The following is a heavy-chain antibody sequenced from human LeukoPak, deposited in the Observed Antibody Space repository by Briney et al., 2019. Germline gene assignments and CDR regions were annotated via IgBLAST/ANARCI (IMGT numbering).Heavy chain of an antibody. J-gene: IGHJ4*02. V-gene: IGHV1-69*04. CDR2: IIPILGIA. CDR3: ARDLGRGNWNPGGVYFDY. D-gene: IGHD1-20*01. Sequence: SVKVSCKASGGTFSSYAISWVRQAPGQGLEWMGRIIPILGIANYAQKFQGRVTITADKSTSTAYMELSSLRSEDTAVYYCARDLGRGNWNPGGVYFDYWGQGTLVTVSS. CDR1: GGTFSSYA.